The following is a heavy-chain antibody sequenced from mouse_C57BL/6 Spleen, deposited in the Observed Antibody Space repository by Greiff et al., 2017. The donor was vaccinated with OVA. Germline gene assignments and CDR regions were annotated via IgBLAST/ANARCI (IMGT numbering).Heavy chain of an antibody. CDR3: ARRIDRDVDCDV. Sequence: VQLQQSGPELVKPGASVKMSCKASGYTFTDYNMHWVKQSHGKSLEWIGYINPNNGGTSYNQKFKGKATLTVNKSSSTAYMELRSLTSEDSAVYYCARRIDRDVDCDVWGTGTTVTVSS. J-gene: IGHJ1*03. CDR1: GYTFTDYN. V-gene: IGHV1-22*01. D-gene: IGHD3-2*01. CDR2: INPNNGGT.